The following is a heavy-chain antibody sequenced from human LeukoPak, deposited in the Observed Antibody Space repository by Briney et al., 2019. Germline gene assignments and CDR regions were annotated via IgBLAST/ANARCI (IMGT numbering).Heavy chain of an antibody. CDR3: ARGQYSSSSVYYYYYYMDV. CDR1: GFIFSSYA. D-gene: IGHD6-6*01. J-gene: IGHJ6*03. Sequence: GGSLRLSCAASGFIFSSYAMSWVRQAPGKGLEWVSTISGSGGSTYYADSVKGRFTISRDNSKNTLYLQMNSLRAEDTAVYYCARGQYSSSSVYYYYYYMDVWGKGTTVTVSS. V-gene: IGHV3-23*01. CDR2: ISGSGGST.